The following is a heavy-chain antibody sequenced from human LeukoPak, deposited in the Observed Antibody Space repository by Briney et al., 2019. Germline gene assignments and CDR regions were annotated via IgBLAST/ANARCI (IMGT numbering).Heavy chain of an antibody. CDR1: GGSISSGSYY. Sequence: SETLSLTCTVSGGSISSGSYYWSWIRQPAGKGLEWIGRIYTSGSTNYNPSLKSRVTISVDTSKNQFSLKLSSVTAADTVVYYCAREGVSWYYDFWSGYLIDYWSQGTLVTVSS. V-gene: IGHV4-61*02. D-gene: IGHD3-3*01. J-gene: IGHJ4*02. CDR3: AREGVSWYYDFWSGYLIDY. CDR2: IYTSGST.